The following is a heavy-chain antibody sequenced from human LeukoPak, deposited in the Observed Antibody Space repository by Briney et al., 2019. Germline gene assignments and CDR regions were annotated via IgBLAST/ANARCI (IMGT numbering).Heavy chain of an antibody. D-gene: IGHD3-22*01. V-gene: IGHV4-34*01. CDR3: VGGYDSSGYSIFDY. J-gene: IGHJ4*02. Sequence: PSETLSLTCAVYGGSFSGYYWSWIRQPPGKGLEWIGEINHSGSTNYNPSLKSRVTISVDTSKNQFSLKLSSVTAADTAVYYCVGGYDSSGYSIFDYWGQGTRVTVSS. CDR1: GGSFSGYY. CDR2: INHSGST.